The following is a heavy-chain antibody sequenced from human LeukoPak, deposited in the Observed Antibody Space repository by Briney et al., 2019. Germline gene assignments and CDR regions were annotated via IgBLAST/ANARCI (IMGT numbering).Heavy chain of an antibody. CDR2: ISDGGSTT. V-gene: IGHV3-74*01. J-gene: IGHJ4*02. Sequence: GGSLRLSCAASGFTFSSYWMHWVRQAPGKGLVWVSRISDGGSTTTYADSVKGRFTISRDNAKNTLYPQMNGLRAEDTAVYYCSRSAYYDGSGNYYDYWGQGTLVTVSS. D-gene: IGHD3-22*01. CDR1: GFTFSSYW. CDR3: SRSAYYDGSGNYYDY.